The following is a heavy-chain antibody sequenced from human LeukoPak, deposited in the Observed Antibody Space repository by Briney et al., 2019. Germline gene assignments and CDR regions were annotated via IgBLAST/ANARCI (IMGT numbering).Heavy chain of an antibody. Sequence: SETLSLTCTVSGGSISSYYWSWIRPPAGKGLEWIGRIYTSGSTNYNPSLKSRVTMSVDTSKNQFSLKLSSVTAEDTAVYYCAREESSSSGYYLDYWGQGTLVTVSS. CDR3: AREESSSSGYYLDY. CDR2: IYTSGST. J-gene: IGHJ4*02. D-gene: IGHD6-6*01. CDR1: GGSISSYY. V-gene: IGHV4-4*07.